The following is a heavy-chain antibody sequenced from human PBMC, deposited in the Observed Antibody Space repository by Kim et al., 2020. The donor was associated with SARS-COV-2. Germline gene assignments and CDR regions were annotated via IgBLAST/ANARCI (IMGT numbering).Heavy chain of an antibody. CDR1: GFTFSSYA. CDR2: ISGSGGST. J-gene: IGHJ6*02. Sequence: GGSLRLSCAASGFTFSSYAMSWVRQAPGKGLEWVSAISGSGGSTYYADSVKGRFTISRDNSKNTLYLQINSLRAEDTAVYYCAKVGSSWYHGYYYGMDVWGQGTTVTVSS. V-gene: IGHV3-23*01. CDR3: AKVGSSWYHGYYYGMDV. D-gene: IGHD6-13*01.